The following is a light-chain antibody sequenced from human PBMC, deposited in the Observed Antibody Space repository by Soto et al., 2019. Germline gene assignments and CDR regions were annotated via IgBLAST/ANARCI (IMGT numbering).Light chain of an antibody. CDR2: GAS. Sequence: EIVLTQSPCTLCCSQGRKATLSFRASQSVRNKLAWYQQKPGQAPRLLMYGASTRATAIPARFSGSGSGTEFTLTINSLQSEDFAVYYCQQYNNWHTFGQGTRLEIK. CDR1: QSVRNK. CDR3: QQYNNWHT. V-gene: IGKV3-15*01. J-gene: IGKJ5*01.